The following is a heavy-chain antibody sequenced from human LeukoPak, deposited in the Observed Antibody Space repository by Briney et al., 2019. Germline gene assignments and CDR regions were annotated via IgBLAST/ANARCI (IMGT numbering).Heavy chain of an antibody. Sequence: GASVKVSRKASGGTFSSYAISWVRQAPGQGLEWMGGIIPIFGTANYAQKFQGRVTITADESTSTAYMELSSLRSEDTAVYYCATKDPPVTTVVTLGYYYYYMDVWGKGTTVTVSS. V-gene: IGHV1-69*13. J-gene: IGHJ6*03. D-gene: IGHD4-23*01. CDR3: ATKDPPVTTVVTLGYYYYYMDV. CDR1: GGTFSSYA. CDR2: IIPIFGTA.